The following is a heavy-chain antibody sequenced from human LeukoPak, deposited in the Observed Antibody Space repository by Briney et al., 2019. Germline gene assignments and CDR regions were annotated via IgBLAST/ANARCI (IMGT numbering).Heavy chain of an antibody. J-gene: IGHJ3*02. D-gene: IGHD6-13*01. CDR2: INQRVST. V-gene: IGHV4-34*01. CDR3: VCSRDPDAFDI. Sequence: SETLCLTCAVYGVSSSGYYWSWIRHTPREGPERVGEINQRVSTNYNPSLKSRGTTSVDTFKNKFSLKLSYVTAADTAVYYCVCSRDPDAFDIWGQGTMVTVSS. CDR1: GVSSSGYY.